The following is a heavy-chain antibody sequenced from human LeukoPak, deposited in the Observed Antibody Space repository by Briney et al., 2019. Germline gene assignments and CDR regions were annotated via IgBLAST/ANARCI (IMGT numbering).Heavy chain of an antibody. CDR3: AKPYSGSYAFFFDY. CDR2: IRYDGSNK. CDR1: GFTFSSYG. J-gene: IGHJ4*02. Sequence: GGSLRLSCAASGFTFSSYGMHWVRQAPGKGLEWVAFIRYDGSNKYYADSVKGRFTISRDNSKNTLYLQMSSLRAEDTAVYYCAKPYSGSYAFFFDYWGQGTLVTVSS. D-gene: IGHD1-26*01. V-gene: IGHV3-30*02.